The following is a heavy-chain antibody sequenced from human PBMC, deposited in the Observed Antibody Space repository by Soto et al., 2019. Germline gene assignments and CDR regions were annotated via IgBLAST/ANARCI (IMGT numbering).Heavy chain of an antibody. D-gene: IGHD6-6*01. CDR2: INHSGST. CDR1: GGSFSGYY. J-gene: IGHJ6*02. CDR3: ARGEYSSSSNYYHGMDV. V-gene: IGHV4-34*01. Sequence: QVQLQQWGAGLLKPSETLSLTCAVYGGSFSGYYWSWIRQPPGKGLEWIGEINHSGSTNYNPSLKSRVTISVDTSKNQFSLKLSSVTAADTAVYYCARGEYSSSSNYYHGMDVWGQGTTVTVSS.